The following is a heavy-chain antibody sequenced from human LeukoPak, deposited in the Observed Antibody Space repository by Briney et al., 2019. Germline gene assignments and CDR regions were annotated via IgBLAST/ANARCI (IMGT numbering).Heavy chain of an antibody. J-gene: IGHJ4*02. CDR2: ISYDGRNK. CDR3: AKKSSGWYLVPSLDY. Sequence: PGGSLRLSCAASGFTFSTHAMHWVHQAPGKGLEWVAVISYDGRNKYYADSVKGRFTTSRDNSQNTVYLQMNSLRAEDTAVYYCAKKSSGWYLVPSLDYWGQGALVTVSS. V-gene: IGHV3-30*18. CDR1: GFTFSTHA. D-gene: IGHD6-19*01.